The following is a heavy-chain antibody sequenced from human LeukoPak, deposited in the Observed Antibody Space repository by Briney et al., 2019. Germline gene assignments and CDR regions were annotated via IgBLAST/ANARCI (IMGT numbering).Heavy chain of an antibody. CDR2: IKSKTDGGTT. CDR1: GFTFSNAW. CDR3: TTGGYYDFWSGYFDSVGYMDV. D-gene: IGHD3-3*01. Sequence: AGGSLRLSCAASGFTFSNAWMSWVRQAPGEGLEWVGRIKSKTDGGTTDYAAPVKGRFTISRDDSKNTLYLQMNSLKTEDTAVYYCTTGGYYDFWSGYFDSVGYMDVWGKGTTVTVSS. J-gene: IGHJ6*03. V-gene: IGHV3-15*01.